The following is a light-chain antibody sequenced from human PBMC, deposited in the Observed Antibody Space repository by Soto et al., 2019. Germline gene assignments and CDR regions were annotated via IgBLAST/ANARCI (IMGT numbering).Light chain of an antibody. CDR2: EVS. Sequence: SALTQPASVSGSPGQSITISCTGTSSDVGGYNYVSWYQQHPGKAPKLMIFEVSNRPSGVSNRFSGSKSGTSASLAITGLQAEDEADYYCQSYDSSLSGSVFGGGTKLTVL. CDR1: SSDVGGYNY. CDR3: QSYDSSLSGSV. J-gene: IGLJ2*01. V-gene: IGLV2-14*01.